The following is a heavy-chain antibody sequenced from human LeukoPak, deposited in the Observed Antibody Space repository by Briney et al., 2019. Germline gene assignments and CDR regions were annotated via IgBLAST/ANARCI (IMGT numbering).Heavy chain of an antibody. CDR2: ISSSSSYI. Sequence: GGSLRLSCAASGFTFSDYKMNWVRQAPGKGLEWVSSISSSSSYIYYADSVKGRFTISRDNAKNSLYLQMNSLRAEDTAVYYCARDRARAAVAGPDYWGQGTLVTVSS. D-gene: IGHD6-19*01. V-gene: IGHV3-21*01. CDR3: ARDRARAAVAGPDY. J-gene: IGHJ4*02. CDR1: GFTFSDYK.